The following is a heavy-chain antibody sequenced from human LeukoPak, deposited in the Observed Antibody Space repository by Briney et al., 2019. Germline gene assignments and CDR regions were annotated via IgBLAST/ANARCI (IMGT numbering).Heavy chain of an antibody. CDR3: AKDRAFGQFLWGNDY. D-gene: IGHD3-10*01. CDR1: GFTVSSNY. CDR2: IYSGGST. V-gene: IGHV3-66*02. J-gene: IGHJ4*02. Sequence: GGSLRLSCAASGFTVSSNYMSWVRQAPGKWLEWVSVIYSGGSTYYADSVKGRFTISRDNSKNTLYLQMNSLRAEDTALYYCAKDRAFGQFLWGNDYWGQGTLVTVSS.